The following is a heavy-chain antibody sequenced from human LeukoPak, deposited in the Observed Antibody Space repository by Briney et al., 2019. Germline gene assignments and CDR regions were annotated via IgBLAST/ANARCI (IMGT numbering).Heavy chain of an antibody. V-gene: IGHV3-21*01. D-gene: IGHD2-2*01. J-gene: IGHJ4*02. Sequence: GGSLRLSCAASGFTFSNYNINWVRQAPGKGLEWVSSISSASNYIYYADSVKGRFTISRDNAKNSLYLQMNSLRAEDTAVYYCARDGPGVVPAAADDYWGQGTLVTVSS. CDR3: ARDGPGVVPAAADDY. CDR1: GFTFSNYN. CDR2: ISSASNYI.